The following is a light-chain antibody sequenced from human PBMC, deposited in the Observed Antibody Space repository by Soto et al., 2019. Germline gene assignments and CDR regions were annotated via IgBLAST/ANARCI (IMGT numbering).Light chain of an antibody. Sequence: EIVMTQSPATLSVSPGERVTLSCRASQSVSSSLAWYQQKPGQAPRLLIYGASTKATGIPARFSGSGSGTEFTRTIRSLQSEDFAVYYCQQYNNWPPFTFGPGTKVDIK. J-gene: IGKJ3*01. CDR3: QQYNNWPPFT. CDR1: QSVSSS. V-gene: IGKV3-15*01. CDR2: GAS.